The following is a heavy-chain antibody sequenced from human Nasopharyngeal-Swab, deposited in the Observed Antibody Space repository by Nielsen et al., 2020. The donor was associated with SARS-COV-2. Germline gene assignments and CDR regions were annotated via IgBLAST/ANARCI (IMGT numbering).Heavy chain of an antibody. D-gene: IGHD3-10*01. J-gene: IGHJ3*02. CDR3: ALGLELLWPTKDAFDI. CDR2: INPHSRGT. Sequence: ASVKVSCKASGYTFSGYYLHWVRQAPGQGLEWMGWINPHSRGTKYAQKFQGRVSMTRDTSISTAYMELSRLRSDDTAVYYCALGLELLWPTKDAFDIWGQGTMVSISS. V-gene: IGHV1-2*02. CDR1: GYTFSGYY.